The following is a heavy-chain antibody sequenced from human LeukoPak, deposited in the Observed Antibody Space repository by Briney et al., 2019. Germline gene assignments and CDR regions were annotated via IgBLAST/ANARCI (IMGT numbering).Heavy chain of an antibody. CDR1: GGSISSGNW. V-gene: IGHV4-4*02. J-gene: IGHJ4*02. CDR2: IYHSGST. CDR3: AREGLKSGFLDHLGYFDY. D-gene: IGHD3/OR15-3a*01. Sequence: PSETLSLTCAVSGGSISSGNWWSWVRQPPGRGLEWIGEIYHSGSTNYNPSLKSRVTLSVDKSKNQFSLKLSSVTAADTAVYYCAREGLKSGFLDHLGYFDYWGQGTLVTVSS.